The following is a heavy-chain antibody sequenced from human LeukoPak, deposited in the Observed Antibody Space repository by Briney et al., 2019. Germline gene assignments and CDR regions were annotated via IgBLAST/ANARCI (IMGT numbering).Heavy chain of an antibody. CDR3: AATINDYGDYQLGYYYYYMDV. V-gene: IGHV1-69*13. CDR2: IIPIFGTA. D-gene: IGHD4-17*01. J-gene: IGHJ6*03. CDR1: GGTFSSYA. Sequence: SVKVSCKASGGTFSSYAISWVRQAPGQGLEWMGGIIPIFGTANYAQKFQGRVTITADESTSTAYMELSSLRSEDTAVYYCAATINDYGDYQLGYYYYYMDVWGKGTTVTVSS.